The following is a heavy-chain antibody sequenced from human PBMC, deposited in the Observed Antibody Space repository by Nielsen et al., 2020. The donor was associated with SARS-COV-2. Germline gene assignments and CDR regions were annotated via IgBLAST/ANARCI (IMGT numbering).Heavy chain of an antibody. V-gene: IGHV3-30*18. Sequence: GESLKISCAASGFTFSSYGMHWVRQAPGKGLEWVAVISYDGSNKYYADSVKGRFTISRDNSKNTLYLQMNSLRAEDTAVYYCAKDRDYDILTGLFDYWGQGTLVTVPQ. CDR1: GFTFSSYG. D-gene: IGHD3-9*01. CDR3: AKDRDYDILTGLFDY. CDR2: ISYDGSNK. J-gene: IGHJ4*02.